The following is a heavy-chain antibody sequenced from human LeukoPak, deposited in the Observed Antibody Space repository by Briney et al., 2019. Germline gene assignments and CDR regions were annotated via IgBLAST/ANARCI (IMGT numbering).Heavy chain of an antibody. D-gene: IGHD1-1*01. Sequence: SETLSLTCTVSGGSISSYYWSWMRQPPGKGLEWIGYIYYSGSTNYNPSLKSRVTISVDTSKNQFSLKLSSVTAADTAVYYCAREGRYNWNDSNYYYYYMDVWGKGTTVTISS. CDR3: AREGRYNWNDSNYYYYYMDV. CDR1: GGSISSYY. J-gene: IGHJ6*03. CDR2: IYYSGST. V-gene: IGHV4-59*01.